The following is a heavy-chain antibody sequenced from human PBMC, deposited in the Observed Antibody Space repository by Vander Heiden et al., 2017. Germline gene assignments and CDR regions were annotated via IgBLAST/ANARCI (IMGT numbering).Heavy chain of an antibody. V-gene: IGHV4-31*03. CDR1: GGSIRSGGSY. CDR2: IYYSGST. J-gene: IGHJ5*02. D-gene: IGHD2-21*02. CDR3: ARDPSGYCGGDCSSGWFDP. Sequence: QVQLQESGPGLVKPSQTLSLTCTVSGGSIRSGGSYWSWIRQHPGKGLEWIGYIYYSGSTYYNPSLKSRVTISVDTSKNQFSLKLSSVTAADTAVYYCARDPSGYCGGDCSSGWFDPWGQGTLVTVSS.